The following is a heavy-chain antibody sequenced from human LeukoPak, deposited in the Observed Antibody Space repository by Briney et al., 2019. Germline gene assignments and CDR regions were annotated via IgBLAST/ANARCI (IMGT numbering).Heavy chain of an antibody. J-gene: IGHJ4*02. V-gene: IGHV4-59*01. CDR2: IYYSGST. D-gene: IGHD4-17*01. CDR3: ARTRIYGDSRFDY. CDR1: GGSISSYY. Sequence: PSETLSLTCTVSGGSISSYYWSWIRQPPGKGLEWIGYIYYSGSTNYNPSLKSRVTISVDTSKNQFSLKLSSVTAADTAVYYCARTRIYGDSRFDYWGQGTLVTVSS.